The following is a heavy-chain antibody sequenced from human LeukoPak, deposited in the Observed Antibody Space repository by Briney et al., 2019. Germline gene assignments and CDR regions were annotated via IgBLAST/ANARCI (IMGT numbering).Heavy chain of an antibody. CDR3: ARVSPIYQLFFWFDP. Sequence: ASVRVSCKASGYTFADYYVHWVRQAPGQGLEWMGWINANNGDTNYAQKFQGRVTMTRDTSISTAYMDLTRLRSDDTAVYYCARVSPIYQLFFWFDPWGQGTLVTVSS. CDR1: GYTFADYY. CDR2: INANNGDT. D-gene: IGHD2-2*01. V-gene: IGHV1-2*02. J-gene: IGHJ5*02.